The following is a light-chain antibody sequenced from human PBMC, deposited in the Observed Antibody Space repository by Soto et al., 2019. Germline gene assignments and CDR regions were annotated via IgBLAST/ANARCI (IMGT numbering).Light chain of an antibody. CDR1: QSVSTH. Sequence: EVVMTQSPVNLSVSPGERATLSCRASQSVSTHLAWYQQKPGQAPKLLIYAASTRVTGISARFSGSGSGTEFSLTISSLQSEDFTVYYCHHYETFGQGTKVEIK. CDR3: HHYET. V-gene: IGKV3-15*01. J-gene: IGKJ1*01. CDR2: AAS.